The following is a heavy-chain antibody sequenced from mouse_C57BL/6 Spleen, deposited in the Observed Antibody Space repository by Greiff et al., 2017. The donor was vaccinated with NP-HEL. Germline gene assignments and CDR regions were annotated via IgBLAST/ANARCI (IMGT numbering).Heavy chain of an antibody. Sequence: EVMLVESEGGLVQPGRSMKLSCTASGFTFSDYYMAWVRQVPEKGLEWVANINYDGSSTYYLDSLKSRFIISGDNAKNILYLQMSSLKSEDTATYYCARDRKKGDFDYWGQGTTLTVSS. J-gene: IGHJ2*01. V-gene: IGHV5-16*01. CDR3: ARDRKKGDFDY. CDR2: INYDGSST. CDR1: GFTFSDYY.